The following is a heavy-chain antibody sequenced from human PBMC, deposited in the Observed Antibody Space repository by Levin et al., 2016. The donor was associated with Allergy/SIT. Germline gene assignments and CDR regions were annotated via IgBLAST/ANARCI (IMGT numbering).Heavy chain of an antibody. CDR1: GGSISSSSYY. Sequence: SETLSLTCTVSGGSISSSSYYWGWIRQPPGKGLEWIGSIYYSGSTYYNPSLKSRVTISVDTSKNQFSLKLSSVTAADTAVYYCASHAVRTSGWVLALWYYFDYWGQGTLVTVSS. CDR2: IYYSGST. V-gene: IGHV4-39*01. CDR3: ASHAVRTSGWVLALWYYFDY. J-gene: IGHJ4*02. D-gene: IGHD6-19*01.